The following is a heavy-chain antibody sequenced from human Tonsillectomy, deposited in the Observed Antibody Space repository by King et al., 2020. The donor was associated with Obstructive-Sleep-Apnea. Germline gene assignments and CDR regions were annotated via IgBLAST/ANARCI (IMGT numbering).Heavy chain of an antibody. CDR3: AKGYHYNYGGYYGLDV. CDR2: ISGSGDST. CDR1: GFTFRSNS. Sequence: VQLVESGGGLVQPGGSLRLSCAASGFTFRSNSMTWCAQAPGKGLEWVPGISGSGDSTYYVDSVRGRFTFSRENSKKRLSLQLNSLRVEDTAVYYCAKGYHYNYGGYYGLDVWGQGTTVTVSS. J-gene: IGHJ6*02. D-gene: IGHD1-7*01. V-gene: IGHV3-23*04.